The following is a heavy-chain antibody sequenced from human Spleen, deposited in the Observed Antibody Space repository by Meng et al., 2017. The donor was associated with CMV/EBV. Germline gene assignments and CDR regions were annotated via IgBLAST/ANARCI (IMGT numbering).Heavy chain of an antibody. V-gene: IGHV4-59*01. CDR3: ARGRLYSTAGFDL. CDR2: IYYSGST. D-gene: IGHD2-8*01. CDR1: GGSISSYY. J-gene: IGHJ2*01. Sequence: QWQLRASGPGLVKPSETLSLTCTVSGGSISSYYWSWIRQPPGKGLEWIGYIYYSGSTNYNPSLKSRVTISVDTPKNQFSLKLSSVTAADTAVYYCARGRLYSTAGFDLWGRGTLVTVSS.